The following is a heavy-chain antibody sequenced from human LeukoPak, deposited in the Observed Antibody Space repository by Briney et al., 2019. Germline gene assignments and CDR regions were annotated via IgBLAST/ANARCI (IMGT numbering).Heavy chain of an antibody. CDR1: GVSISSYY. V-gene: IGHV4-4*07. CDR2: IYTSGST. CDR3: ARGKLTAMVRSFDY. J-gene: IGHJ4*02. D-gene: IGHD5-18*01. Sequence: SETLSLTCTVSGVSISSYYWSWIRQPAGKGLEWIGRIYTSGSTNYNPSLKSRVTMSVDTSKNQFSLKLSSVTAADTAVYYCARGKLTAMVRSFDYWGQGTLVTVSS.